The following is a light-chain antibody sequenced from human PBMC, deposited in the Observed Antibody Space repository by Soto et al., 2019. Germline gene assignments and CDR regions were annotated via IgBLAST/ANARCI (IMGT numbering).Light chain of an antibody. CDR1: QGISRY. J-gene: IGKJ4*01. CDR2: AAS. V-gene: IGKV1-9*01. CDR3: QQLNTFPVT. Sequence: IQLTQSPSYLSASVGDSVTITCRASQGISRYLSWYQQKPGRAPKLLISAASTLQSGVPARFSGSVSGTDFTLSITSLQPEDFATYDCQQLNTFPVTFGGGTKVDIK.